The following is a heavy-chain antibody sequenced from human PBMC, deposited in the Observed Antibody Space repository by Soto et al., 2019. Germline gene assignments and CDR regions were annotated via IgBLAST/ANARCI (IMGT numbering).Heavy chain of an antibody. CDR2: ISYDGSNK. CDR1: GFTFSSYA. Sequence: QVQLVESGGGVVQPGRSLRLSCAASGFTFSSYAMHWVRQAPGKGLEWVAVISYDGSNKYYADSVKGRFTISRDNSKNTLYLQMNSLRAEDTAVYYCAREYGDYDSMDVWGQGTTVTVSS. V-gene: IGHV3-30-3*01. D-gene: IGHD4-17*01. J-gene: IGHJ6*02. CDR3: AREYGDYDSMDV.